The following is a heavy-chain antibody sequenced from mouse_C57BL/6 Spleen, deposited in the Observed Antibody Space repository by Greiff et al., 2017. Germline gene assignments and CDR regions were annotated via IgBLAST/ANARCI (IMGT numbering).Heavy chain of an antibody. V-gene: IGHV14-4*01. J-gene: IGHJ4*01. CDR2: IYPENGDT. CDR1: GFNIKDDY. CDR3: TSTVRDAMDD. D-gene: IGHD1-1*01. Sequence: VQLQQSGAELVRPGASVKLSCTASGFNIKDDYMHWVKQRPEQGLEWIGWIYPENGDTEYASKFQGKATITADTSSNTAYLQLSSLTSEDTAVYYCTSTVRDAMDDWGKGTSVTVSS.